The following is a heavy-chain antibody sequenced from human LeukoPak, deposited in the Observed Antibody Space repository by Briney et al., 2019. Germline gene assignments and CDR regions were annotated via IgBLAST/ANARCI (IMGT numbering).Heavy chain of an antibody. Sequence: SVKVSCKASGGTFSSYAISWVRQAPGQGLEWMGGIIPIFGTANYAQKFQGRVTITADESTSTAYMELSSLRSEDTAVYYCARATGQQLVPRKHYYYGMDVWGQGTTVTVSS. CDR3: ARATGQQLVPRKHYYYGMDV. CDR1: GGTFSSYA. V-gene: IGHV1-69*13. D-gene: IGHD6-13*01. CDR2: IIPIFGTA. J-gene: IGHJ6*02.